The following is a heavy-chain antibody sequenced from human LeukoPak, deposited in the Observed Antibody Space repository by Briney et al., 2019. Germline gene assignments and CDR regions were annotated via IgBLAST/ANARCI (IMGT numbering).Heavy chain of an antibody. Sequence: SSETLSLTCTVSGGTISRYYWSWIRQPPGKGLEWIAYIDYSGSTNYNPSLKSRLTISLDAPKNQFSLKLSSVTAADTAVYYCARDRRRDLLHAFDIWGQGTMVTVSS. V-gene: IGHV4-59*01. CDR2: IDYSGST. CDR3: ARDRRRDLLHAFDI. CDR1: GGTISRYY. J-gene: IGHJ3*02. D-gene: IGHD1-26*01.